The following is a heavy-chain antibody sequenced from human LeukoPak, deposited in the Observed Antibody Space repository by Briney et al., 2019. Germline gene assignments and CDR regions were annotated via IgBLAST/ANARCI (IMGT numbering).Heavy chain of an antibody. CDR1: GFTFSGSA. D-gene: IGHD2-15*01. CDR3: TRLSPGYCSGGSCYSFWFDP. Sequence: GGSLRLSCAASGFTFSGSATHWVRQASGKGLEWVGRIRSKANSYATAYAASVKGRFTISRDDSKNTAYLQMNSLKTEDTAVYYCTRLSPGYCSGGSCYSFWFDPWGQGTLVTVSS. V-gene: IGHV3-73*01. CDR2: IRSKANSYAT. J-gene: IGHJ5*02.